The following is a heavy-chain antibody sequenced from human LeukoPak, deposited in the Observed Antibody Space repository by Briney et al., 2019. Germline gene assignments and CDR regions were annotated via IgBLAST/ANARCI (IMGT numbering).Heavy chain of an antibody. V-gene: IGHV4-39*07. CDR2: IYYSGST. J-gene: IGHJ3*02. Sequence: SETLSLTCTVSGGSIRSSYYYWGWIRQPPGKGLEWIGSIYYSGSTNYNPSLKSRVTISVDTSKNQFSLKLSSVTAADTAVYYCARRRQPMHFDIWGQGTMVTVSS. CDR3: ARRRQPMHFDI. D-gene: IGHD1-1*01. CDR1: GGSIRSSYYY.